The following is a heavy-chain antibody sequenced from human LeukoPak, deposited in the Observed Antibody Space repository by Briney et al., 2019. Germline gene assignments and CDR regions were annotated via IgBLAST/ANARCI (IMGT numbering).Heavy chain of an antibody. D-gene: IGHD6-25*01. Sequence: GGSLRLSCAASGFTFTTYWMSRVRQPPGKGLEWVSNIGTSSTTIYYADSVKGRFTISRDNAKNSLYLQMNSLRADDTAVYYCARFAAGGSYYYYMDVWGKGTTVTVSS. J-gene: IGHJ6*03. CDR1: GFTFTTYW. CDR3: ARFAAGGSYYYYMDV. CDR2: IGTSSTTI. V-gene: IGHV3-48*01.